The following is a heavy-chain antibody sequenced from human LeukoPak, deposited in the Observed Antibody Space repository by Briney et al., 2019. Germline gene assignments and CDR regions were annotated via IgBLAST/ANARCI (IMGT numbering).Heavy chain of an antibody. V-gene: IGHV3-23*01. CDR1: GFTFSSYG. Sequence: GGTLRLSCAASGFTFSSYGMSWVRQAPGKGLEWVSAISGSGGSTYYADSVKGRFTISRDNSKNTLYLQMNSLRAEDTAVYYCAKGPITIFGVVINYYFDYWGQGTLVTVSS. J-gene: IGHJ4*02. CDR2: ISGSGGST. D-gene: IGHD3-3*01. CDR3: AKGPITIFGVVINYYFDY.